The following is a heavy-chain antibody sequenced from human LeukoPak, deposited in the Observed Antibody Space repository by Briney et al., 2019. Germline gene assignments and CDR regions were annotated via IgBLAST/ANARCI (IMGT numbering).Heavy chain of an antibody. D-gene: IGHD3-3*01. J-gene: IGHJ5*02. Sequence: SGTLSLTCIVSGGSISSLNLWSWLRQPPGKGLEWIGEMYLGGTTNFNPSLKSRVTILIDKSKNQLSLQLTSVTAADTAVYYCARKMSRLAHFGVALNWFDPWGQGTLVTVSS. CDR1: GGSISSLNL. CDR3: ARKMSRLAHFGVALNWFDP. V-gene: IGHV4-4*02. CDR2: MYLGGTT.